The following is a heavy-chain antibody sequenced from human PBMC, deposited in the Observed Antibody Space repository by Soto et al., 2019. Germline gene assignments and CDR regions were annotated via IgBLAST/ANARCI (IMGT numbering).Heavy chain of an antibody. CDR2: IYHSGST. D-gene: IGHD7-27*01. CDR1: GYSISSGYY. CDR3: ARTPWGLGWFDP. J-gene: IGHJ5*02. V-gene: IGHV4-38-2*01. Sequence: NPSETLSLTCAVSGYSISSGYYWGWIRQPPGKGLEWIGSIYHSGSTYYNPSLKSRVTISVDTSKNQCSLKLSSVTAADTAVYYCARTPWGLGWFDPWGQGTLVTVSS.